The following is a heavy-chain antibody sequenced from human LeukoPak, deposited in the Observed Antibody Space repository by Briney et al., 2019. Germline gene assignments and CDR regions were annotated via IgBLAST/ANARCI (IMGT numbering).Heavy chain of an antibody. CDR3: ARGRSDRLTTVTTGSSEYYFDY. J-gene: IGHJ4*02. V-gene: IGHV4-34*01. CDR1: GGSFSGYY. D-gene: IGHD4-17*01. Sequence: SETLSLTCTVSGGSFSGYYCTWIRQPPGKGLEWIGEINHSGSTNYNPSLKSRVTISVDTSKNQFSLKLSSVTAADTAVYYCARGRSDRLTTVTTGSSEYYFDYWGQGTLVTVSS. CDR2: INHSGST.